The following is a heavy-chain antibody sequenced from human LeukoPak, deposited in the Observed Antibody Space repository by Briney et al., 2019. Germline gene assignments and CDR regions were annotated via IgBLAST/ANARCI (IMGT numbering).Heavy chain of an antibody. CDR2: ISYDGSNK. V-gene: IGHV3-30*18. CDR1: GFTFSSYG. J-gene: IGHJ4*02. D-gene: IGHD1-26*01. Sequence: GGSLRLSCADSGFTFSSYGMHWVRQAPGKGLEWVAVISYDGSNKYYADSVKGRFTISRDNSKNTLYLQMNSLRAEDTAVYYCAKDEEWEPLGFDYWGQGTLVTVSS. CDR3: AKDEEWEPLGFDY.